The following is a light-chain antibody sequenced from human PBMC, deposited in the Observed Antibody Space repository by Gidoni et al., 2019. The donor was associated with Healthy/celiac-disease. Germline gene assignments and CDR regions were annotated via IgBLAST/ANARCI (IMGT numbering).Light chain of an antibody. CDR3: QQRSNWPLT. CDR2: EAS. J-gene: IGKJ4*01. CDR1: QSVSSY. Sequence: IVLTLSPATLSLSPGERATLSCRASQSVSSYLAWYQQKPGQDPRLLIYEASNRATGIPARLSGSGYGTDFTMTISSLEPEDFAVYYCQQRSNWPLTFGGGTKVEIK. V-gene: IGKV3-11*01.